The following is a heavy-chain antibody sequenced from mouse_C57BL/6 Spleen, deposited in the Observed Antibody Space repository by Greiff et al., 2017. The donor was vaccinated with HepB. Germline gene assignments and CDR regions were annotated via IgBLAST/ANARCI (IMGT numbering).Heavy chain of an antibody. CDR3: AVITTVVATYDY. CDR2: IHPNSGST. CDR1: GYTFTSYW. Sequence: VQLQQPGAELVKPGASVKVSCKASGYTFTSYWMHWVKQRPGQGLEWIGMIHPNSGSTNYNEKFKSKATLTVDKSSSTAYMQLSSLTSEDSAVYYCAVITTVVATYDYWGQGTTLTVSS. D-gene: IGHD1-1*01. V-gene: IGHV1-64*01. J-gene: IGHJ2*01.